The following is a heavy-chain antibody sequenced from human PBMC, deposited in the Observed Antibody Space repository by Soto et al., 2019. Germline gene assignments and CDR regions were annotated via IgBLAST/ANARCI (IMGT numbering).Heavy chain of an antibody. J-gene: IGHJ6*02. CDR1: GIPVSSNY. CDR3: ARDVPYYYASRMDV. D-gene: IGHD3-10*01. CDR2: LHSGGDT. Sequence: EVQLVESGGGLVQPGGSLRLSCAASGIPVSSNYMTWVRQAPGKGLEWVSVLHSGGDTYYANSVKGRFTISRHDSTNTLFLQMNSLTAEDTAVYYCARDVPYYYASRMDVWGQVTTVTVSS. V-gene: IGHV3-53*04.